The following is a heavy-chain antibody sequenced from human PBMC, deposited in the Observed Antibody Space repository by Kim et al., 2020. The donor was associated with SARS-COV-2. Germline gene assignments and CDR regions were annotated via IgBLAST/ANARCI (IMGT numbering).Heavy chain of an antibody. CDR3: ARAGGYYASGSYYSGMDV. D-gene: IGHD3-10*01. CDR1: GFTFSNYA. CDR2: ISYDGSYK. Sequence: GGSLRLSCAVSGFTFSNYAIHWVRQAPGKGLEWVAAISYDGSYKYYADSVKGRFTISRDNSNNTLYLQLNSLRAEDTAVYYCARAGGYYASGSYYSGMDVWGQGTTVTVSS. J-gene: IGHJ6*02. V-gene: IGHV3-30-3*01.